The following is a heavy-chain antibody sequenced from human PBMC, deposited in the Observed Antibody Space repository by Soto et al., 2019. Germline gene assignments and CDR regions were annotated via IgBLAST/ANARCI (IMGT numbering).Heavy chain of an antibody. V-gene: IGHV3-21*01. CDR2: ISSSSSYI. D-gene: IGHD4-4*01. J-gene: IGHJ4*02. CDR3: ARALVDYSTKPYYFDY. Sequence: EVQLVESGGGLVKPGGSLRLSCAASGFTFSSYSMNWVRQAPGKGLEWVSSISSSSSYIYYADSVKGRFTISRDNAKNSLYLQMNSLRAEDTAVYYCARALVDYSTKPYYFDYWGQGTLVTVSS. CDR1: GFTFSSYS.